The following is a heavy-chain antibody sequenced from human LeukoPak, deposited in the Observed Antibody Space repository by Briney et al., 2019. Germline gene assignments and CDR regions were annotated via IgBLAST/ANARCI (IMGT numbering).Heavy chain of an antibody. V-gene: IGHV3-21*01. CDR3: ARPRGRIAGATDFDY. J-gene: IGHJ4*02. CDR1: GFTFSSYS. CDR2: ISSSSSYI. Sequence: KPGGSLRLSCAASGFTFSSYSMNWVRQAPGKGLEWVSSISSSSSYIYYADSVKGRFTISRDNAKNSLYLQMNSLRAEDTAVYYCARPRGRIAGATDFDYWGQGTLVTVSS. D-gene: IGHD1-26*01.